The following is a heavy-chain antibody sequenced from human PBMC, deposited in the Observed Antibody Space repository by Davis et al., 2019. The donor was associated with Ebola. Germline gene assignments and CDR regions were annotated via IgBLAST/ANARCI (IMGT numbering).Heavy chain of an antibody. D-gene: IGHD2-15*01. Sequence: GESLKISCAASGFTFDDYGMNWVRQAPGKGLEWVAGINWMVGSTGYTDSVKGRFTISIDNAQNSLYLQMNSLRGEDTAIYYCARDSYCTRGGCYSGGMDVWGQGTTVTVS. J-gene: IGHJ6*02. CDR2: INWMVGST. CDR1: GFTFDDYG. CDR3: ARDSYCTRGGCYSGGMDV. V-gene: IGHV3-20*04.